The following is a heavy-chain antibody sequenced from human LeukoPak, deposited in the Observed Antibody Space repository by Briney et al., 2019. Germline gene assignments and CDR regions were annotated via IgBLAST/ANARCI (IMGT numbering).Heavy chain of an antibody. J-gene: IGHJ4*02. D-gene: IGHD1-26*01. CDR3: AGDGGFAGGSYDY. CDR2: INPNSGGT. Sequence: ASVKVSCKASGYTFTGYYMHWVRQAPGQGLEWMGWINPNSGGTNYAQKFQGKVTMTRDTSISTAYMELSRLRSDDTAVYYCAGDGGFAGGSYDYWGQGTLVTVSS. CDR1: GYTFTGYY. V-gene: IGHV1-2*02.